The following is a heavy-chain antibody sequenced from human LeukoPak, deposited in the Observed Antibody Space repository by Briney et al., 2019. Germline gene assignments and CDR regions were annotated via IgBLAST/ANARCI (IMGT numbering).Heavy chain of an antibody. CDR3: ARGLRYSSGWYGY. J-gene: IGHJ4*02. D-gene: IGHD6-19*01. CDR1: GGSFSGYY. V-gene: IGHV4-34*01. CDR2: INHSGST. Sequence: PSETLSLTCAVYGGSFSGYYWSWIRQPPGKGLEWIGEINHSGSTNYNPSLKSRVTISVDTSKNQFSLKPSSVTAADTAVYYCARGLRYSSGWYGYWGQGTLVTVSS.